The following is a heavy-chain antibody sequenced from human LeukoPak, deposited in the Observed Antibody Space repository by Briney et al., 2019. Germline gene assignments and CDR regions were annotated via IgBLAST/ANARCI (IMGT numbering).Heavy chain of an antibody. V-gene: IGHV4-4*07. Sequence: PAETLSLPCTLSGRSTSSYDWSWIREPPGKGLEWIGRISTSGIIRSKPYYNPSLNSRVTMSVDTSKNQFSLKLRSVPAVDTAVYCCARDRYYYDSSSYYSAFETWGQGTMSPSLQ. CDR2: ISTSGII. CDR3: ARDRYYYDSSSYYSAFET. D-gene: IGHD3-22*01. CDR1: GRSTSSYD. J-gene: IGHJ3*02.